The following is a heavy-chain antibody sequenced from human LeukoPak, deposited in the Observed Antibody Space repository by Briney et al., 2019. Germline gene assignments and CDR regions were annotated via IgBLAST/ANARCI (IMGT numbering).Heavy chain of an antibody. CDR2: IIPISGTA. CDR1: GGTFSSYA. D-gene: IGHD2-15*01. CDR3: ARGLGYCSGGSCYGL. Sequence: SVKVSCKASGGTFSSYAISWVRQAPGQGLEWMGGIIPISGTANYAQKFQGRVTITADESTSTAYMELSSLRSEDTAVYYCARGLGYCSGGSCYGLWGQGTLVTVSS. J-gene: IGHJ4*02. V-gene: IGHV1-69*13.